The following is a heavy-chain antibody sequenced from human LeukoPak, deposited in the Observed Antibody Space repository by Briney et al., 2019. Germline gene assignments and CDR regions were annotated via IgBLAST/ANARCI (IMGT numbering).Heavy chain of an antibody. CDR1: GGTFSSYA. J-gene: IGHJ4*02. CDR2: IIPIFGTA. D-gene: IGHD4-23*01. CDR3: ARDDAYGGNFFDY. V-gene: IGHV1-69*05. Sequence: GSSVKVSCKASGGTFSSYAISWVRQAPGQGLEWMGGIIPIFGTANYAQKFQGRVTITTDESTSTAYMELSSLRSEDTAVYYCARDDAYGGNFFDYWGQGTLVTVSS.